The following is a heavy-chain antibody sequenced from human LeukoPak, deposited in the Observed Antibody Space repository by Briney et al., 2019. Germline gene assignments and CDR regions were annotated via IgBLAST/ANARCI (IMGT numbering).Heavy chain of an antibody. D-gene: IGHD6-13*01. CDR2: ISGSSSYI. J-gene: IGHJ4*02. V-gene: IGHV3-21*01. CDR1: GFTFSSYS. Sequence: PGGSLRLSCAASGFTFSSYSMNWVRQAPGKGLEWVSSISGSSSYIYYADSVKGRFTISRDNAKNSLYLQMNSLRAEDTAVYYCARGSFSYSSSWYGGDYWGQGTLVTVSS. CDR3: ARGSFSYSSSWYGGDY.